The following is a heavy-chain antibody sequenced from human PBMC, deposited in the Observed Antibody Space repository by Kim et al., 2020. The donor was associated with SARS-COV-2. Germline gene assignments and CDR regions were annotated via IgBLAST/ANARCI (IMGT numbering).Heavy chain of an antibody. D-gene: IGHD3-9*01. CDR3: ARDLGYFDWFPGRGDAFDI. Sequence: ASVKVSCKASGYTFTSYGISWVRQAPGQGLEWMGWISAYNGNTNYAQKLQGRVTMTTDTSTSTAYMELRSLRSDDTAVYYCARDLGYFDWFPGRGDAFDIWGQGTIVTVSS. CDR2: ISAYNGNT. CDR1: GYTFTSYG. J-gene: IGHJ3*02. V-gene: IGHV1-18*01.